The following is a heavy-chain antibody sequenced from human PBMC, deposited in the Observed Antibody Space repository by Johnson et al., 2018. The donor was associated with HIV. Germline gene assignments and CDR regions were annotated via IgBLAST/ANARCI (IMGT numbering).Heavy chain of an antibody. Sequence: VQLVESGGGVVPPGRSLRLSCAASGFTFTSYAIYWVRQAPGKGLEWVAGTSYDGSSKYYVGSVKGRFTISRDKSKNTLYMQMNSLRAEDTAVYYCASGHNAFDIWGQGTMVTVSS. CDR2: TSYDGSSK. V-gene: IGHV3-30-3*01. D-gene: IGHD2-21*01. J-gene: IGHJ3*02. CDR3: ASGHNAFDI. CDR1: GFTFTSYA.